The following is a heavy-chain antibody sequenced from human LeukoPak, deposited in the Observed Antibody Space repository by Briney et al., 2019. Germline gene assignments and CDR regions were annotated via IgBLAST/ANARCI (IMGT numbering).Heavy chain of an antibody. V-gene: IGHV5-51*01. CDR1: GYSFTSYW. CDR2: IYPGDSDT. Sequence: GESLKISCKGSGYSFTSYWIGWVRQMPGKGLEWMGIIYPGDSDTRYSPSFQGQVTISADKSISTAYLQWSSQKASDTAMYYCARPGEHSSDGFDYWGQGTLVTVSS. J-gene: IGHJ4*02. CDR3: ARPGEHSSDGFDY. D-gene: IGHD6-19*01.